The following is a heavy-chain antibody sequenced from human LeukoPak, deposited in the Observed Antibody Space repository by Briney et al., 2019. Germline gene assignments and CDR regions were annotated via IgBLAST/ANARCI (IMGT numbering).Heavy chain of an antibody. J-gene: IGHJ6*03. Sequence: PGGSLRLSCAASGFTFSSYGMHWVRQAPGKGLEWVAVIWYDGSNKYYADSVKGRFTISRDNSKNTLYLEMNSLRAEVTAVYYCARGRNYDFWSGYTNYYYYMDVWGKGTTVTVSS. CDR1: GFTFSSYG. CDR2: IWYDGSNK. D-gene: IGHD3-3*01. CDR3: ARGRNYDFWSGYTNYYYYMDV. V-gene: IGHV3-33*01.